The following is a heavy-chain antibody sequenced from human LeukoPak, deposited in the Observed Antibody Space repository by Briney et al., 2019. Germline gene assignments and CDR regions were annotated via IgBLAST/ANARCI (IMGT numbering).Heavy chain of an antibody. CDR1: GDSVSSNSAA. D-gene: IGHD2-2*01. J-gene: IGHJ4*02. V-gene: IGHV6-1*01. Sequence: SQTLSLTCAISGDSVSSNSAAWIWLRPSPSRGLEWLGRTYYRSKWYNDYAVSVKSRITINPDTSKNQFSLQLNSVTPEDTAVYYCARGPRDIVVVPAAISFDYWGQGSLVTVSS. CDR3: ARGPRDIVVVPAAISFDY. CDR2: TYYRSKWYN.